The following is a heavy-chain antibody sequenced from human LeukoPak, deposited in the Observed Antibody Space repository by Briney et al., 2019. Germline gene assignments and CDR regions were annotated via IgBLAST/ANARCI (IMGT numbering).Heavy chain of an antibody. CDR1: GFTFSSYA. V-gene: IGHV3-23*01. J-gene: IGHJ4*02. Sequence: PGGSLRLSCAASGFTFSSYAMSWVRQAPGKGLEWVSAISGSGGSTYYADSVKGRFTISRDNSKNTLYLQMNSLTSEDTAVYYCAKVKTDILIPDSWGQGTLVTVSS. CDR2: ISGSGGST. CDR3: AKVKTDILIPDS. D-gene: IGHD2-21*02.